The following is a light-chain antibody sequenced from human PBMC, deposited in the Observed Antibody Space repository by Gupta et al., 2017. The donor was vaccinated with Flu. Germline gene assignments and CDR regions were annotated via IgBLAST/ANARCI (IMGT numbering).Light chain of an antibody. V-gene: IGLV2-11*01. CDR3: GAYGATYL. J-gene: IGLJ2*01. Sequence: GQSVAISGTGTSSDVGSYNYVSWYQQLPRNHHKLMIDDGSTGPSGVPARFTGSKSGNTASLTIAGRKTEDEDDYHGGAYGATYLFGGGTKLTVL. CDR2: DGS. CDR1: SSDVGSYNY.